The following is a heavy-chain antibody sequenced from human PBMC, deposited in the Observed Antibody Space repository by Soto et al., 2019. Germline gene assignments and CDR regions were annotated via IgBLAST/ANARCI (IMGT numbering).Heavy chain of an antibody. CDR3: ARGSSGWEYFDY. Sequence: PSETLSLTCTVSGGSISSGGYYWSWIRQHPGKGLEWIGYIYYSGSTYYNPSLKSRVTISVDTSKNQFSLKLSSVTAADTAVYYCARGSSGWEYFDYWGQGTLVTVSS. J-gene: IGHJ4*02. D-gene: IGHD6-19*01. CDR1: GGSISSGGYY. V-gene: IGHV4-31*03. CDR2: IYYSGST.